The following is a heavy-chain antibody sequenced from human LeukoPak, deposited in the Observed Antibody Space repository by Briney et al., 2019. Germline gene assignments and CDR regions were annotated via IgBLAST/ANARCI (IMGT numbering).Heavy chain of an antibody. CDR2: ISSSSSYI. D-gene: IGHD4-17*01. V-gene: IGHV3-21*06. J-gene: IGHJ6*02. CDR1: GFTFSRYS. CDR3: ALQGAATVTQSYYYYYGMDV. Sequence: GGSLRLSCAASGFTFSRYSMNWVRQAPGKGLEWVSSISSSSSYIYYADSVKGRFTISRDNAKNLPYLQMNSLRAEDTAVYYCALQGAATVTQSYYYYYGMDVWGQGTTVTVFS.